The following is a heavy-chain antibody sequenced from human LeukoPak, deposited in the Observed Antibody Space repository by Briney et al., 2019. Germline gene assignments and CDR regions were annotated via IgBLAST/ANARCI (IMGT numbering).Heavy chain of an antibody. V-gene: IGHV4-61*02. CDR2: IYTSGST. J-gene: IGHJ4*02. CDR3: ARATWDGYSYGNFDY. CDR1: GGSISSSSYY. Sequence: PSETLSLTCTVSGGSISSSSYYWSWIRQPAGKGLEWIGRIYTSGSTNYNPSLKSRVTMSVDTSKNQFSLKLSSVTAADTAVYYCARATWDGYSYGNFDYWGQGTLVTVSS. D-gene: IGHD5-18*01.